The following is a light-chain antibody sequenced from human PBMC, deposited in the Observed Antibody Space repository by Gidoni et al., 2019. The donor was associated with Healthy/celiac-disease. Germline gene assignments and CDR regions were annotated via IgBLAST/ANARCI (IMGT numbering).Light chain of an antibody. CDR2: DAS. CDR1: QSVSSY. J-gene: IGKJ1*01. Sequence: EIVLTQSPATLSLSPGERATLSCRASQSVSSYLAWYQQKPGQAPRLLIYDASNRATGIPARFIGSGSGTDFTLTISSLVPADFAVYYCQQRSNWPPGRTFGQGTKVEIK. CDR3: QQRSNWPPGRT. V-gene: IGKV3-11*01.